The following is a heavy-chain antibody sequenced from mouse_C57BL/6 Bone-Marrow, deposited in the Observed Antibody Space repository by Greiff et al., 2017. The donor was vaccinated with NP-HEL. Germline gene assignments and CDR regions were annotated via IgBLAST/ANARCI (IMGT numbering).Heavy chain of an antibody. CDR1: GFSFNTYA. CDR2: IRSKSNNYAT. J-gene: IGHJ3*01. V-gene: IGHV10-1*01. D-gene: IGHD2-5*01. Sequence: EVKLMESGGGLVQPKGSLKLSCAASGFSFNTYAMNWVRQAPGKGLEWVARIRSKSNNYATYYADSVKDRFTISRDDSESMLYLQMNNLKTEDTAMYYCVRHSYSIPFAYWGQGTLVTVSA. CDR3: VRHSYSIPFAY.